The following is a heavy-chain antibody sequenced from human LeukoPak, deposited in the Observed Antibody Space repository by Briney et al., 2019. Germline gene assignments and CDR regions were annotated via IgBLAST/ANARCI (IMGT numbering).Heavy chain of an antibody. CDR3: ARDGPYYYDSSGYYYYFDY. CDR2: INPRGGST. CDR1: GYTFTSYF. D-gene: IGHD3-22*01. J-gene: IGHJ4*02. V-gene: IGHV1-46*01. Sequence: ASVKVSCKASGYTFTSYFMHWVRQAPGQGLEWMGLINPRGGSTRYAQKFQGRVTMTRDTSTSTVYMELSSLRSEDTAMYYCARDGPYYYDSSGYYYYFDYWGQGTLVTVSS.